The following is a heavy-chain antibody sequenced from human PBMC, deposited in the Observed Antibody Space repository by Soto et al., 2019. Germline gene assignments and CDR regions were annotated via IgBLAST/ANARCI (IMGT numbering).Heavy chain of an antibody. CDR3: VRGSILITTAGAGGMAV. CDR2: IYYSGGT. CDR1: GGSISNDAYY. Sequence: TLSLTCTVSGGSISNDAYYWSWIRQHPGKGLEWIGYIYYSGGTNYNPSLTSRITISVDTSKNQFSLKLSSVTAADTAVYYCVRGSILITTAGAGGMAVWGQGTTVTVSS. J-gene: IGHJ6*02. D-gene: IGHD6-13*01. V-gene: IGHV4-31*03.